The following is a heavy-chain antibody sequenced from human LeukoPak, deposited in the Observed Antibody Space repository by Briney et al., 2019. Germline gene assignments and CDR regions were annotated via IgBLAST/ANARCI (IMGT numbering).Heavy chain of an antibody. CDR2: LVYDARS. CDR3: AKYASGWYGYFDY. V-gene: IGHV3-33*03. CDR1: GFPFSSYG. J-gene: IGHJ4*02. D-gene: IGHD6-19*01. Sequence: GGSLRLSCAASGFPFSSYGMHWVRQAPGKGLERVARLVYDARSDYANSVKGRFSISRDDSKNTLFLDMSNLRAEDTAVYYCAKYASGWYGYFDYWGQGTLVTVSS.